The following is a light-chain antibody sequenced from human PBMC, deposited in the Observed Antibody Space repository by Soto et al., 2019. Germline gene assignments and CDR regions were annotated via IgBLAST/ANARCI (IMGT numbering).Light chain of an antibody. Sequence: DTVQTPSRASLALSLGVRATISCKYGQVFLYSSNNKNYLAWYQQKPGRPPKLLIYWASTREAGVPDRFSGSGSGTDFTLTISSLQAEDVAVYYCQQYYSTPPLTFGEGTKVDIK. V-gene: IGKV4-1*01. J-gene: IGKJ4*01. CDR1: QVFLYSSNNKNY. CDR3: QQYYSTPPLT. CDR2: WAS.